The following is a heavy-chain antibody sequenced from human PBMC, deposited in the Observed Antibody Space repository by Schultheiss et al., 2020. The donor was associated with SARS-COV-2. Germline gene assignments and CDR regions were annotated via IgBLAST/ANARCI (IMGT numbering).Heavy chain of an antibody. Sequence: GGSLRLSCAASGFTFSSYSMHWVRQAPGKGLEWVAVIWYDGSNKYYADSVKGRFTISRDNSKNTLYLQMNSLRAEDTAVYYCARGEGSSWTKYYYYYYGMDVWGQGTTVTVSS. CDR2: IWYDGSNK. J-gene: IGHJ6*02. CDR3: ARGEGSSWTKYYYYYYGMDV. D-gene: IGHD6-13*01. CDR1: GFTFSSYS. V-gene: IGHV3-33*08.